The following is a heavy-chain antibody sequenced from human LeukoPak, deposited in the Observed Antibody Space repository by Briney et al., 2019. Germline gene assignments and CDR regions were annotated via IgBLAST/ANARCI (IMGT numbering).Heavy chain of an antibody. V-gene: IGHV5-51*01. J-gene: IGHJ4*02. CDR2: IYGGDSET. D-gene: IGHD3-10*01. Sequence: GESLKISCKASGYSFTNYWIGWVRQVPGQGLEWLGIIYGGDSETRYNPSFQGQVTFSVDKSINTAYLQWSSLKTSDTAIYYCAASPGELFLDDWGQGSLISVSS. CDR1: GYSFTNYW. CDR3: AASPGELFLDD.